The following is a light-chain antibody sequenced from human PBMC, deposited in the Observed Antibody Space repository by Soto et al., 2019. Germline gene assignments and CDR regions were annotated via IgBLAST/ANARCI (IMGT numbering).Light chain of an antibody. J-gene: IGKJ5*01. CDR2: DAS. CDR1: QSVGTY. V-gene: IGKV3-11*01. CDR3: QQRSNWSPSIT. Sequence: EIVLTQSPATLSLSPGEAATLSCRASQSVGTYLAWYQQKHGQPPRLLIYDASQRATGIPARFSGSGSGTDFTLTISSLEPEDFAVYFCQQRSNWSPSITFGQGTRLE.